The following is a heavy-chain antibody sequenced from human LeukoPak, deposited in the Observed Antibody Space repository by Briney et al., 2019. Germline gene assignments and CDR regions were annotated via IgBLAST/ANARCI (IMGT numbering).Heavy chain of an antibody. CDR1: GGSFSGYY. J-gene: IGHJ3*02. CDR3: ARGGVIKSRFAFDI. Sequence: SETLSLTCAVYGGSFSGYYWSWIRQPPGKGLEWIGEINHSGSTNYNPSLKSRVTISVDTSENQFSLKLSSVTAADTAVYYCARGGVIKSRFAFDIWGQGTMVTVSS. CDR2: INHSGST. D-gene: IGHD3-10*01. V-gene: IGHV4-34*01.